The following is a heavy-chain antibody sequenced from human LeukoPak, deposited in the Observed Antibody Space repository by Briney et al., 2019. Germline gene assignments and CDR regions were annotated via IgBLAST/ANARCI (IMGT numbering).Heavy chain of an antibody. CDR2: IYYSGST. Sequence: PSETLSLTCTVSGASISRYYWNWIRQTPGKGLEWIGSIYYSGSTYYNPSLKSRVTISVDTSKNQFSLKLSSVTAADTAVYYCARDSYYYDSSGYLFDYWGQGTLVTVSS. CDR1: GASISRYY. CDR3: ARDSYYYDSSGYLFDY. J-gene: IGHJ4*02. V-gene: IGHV4-59*12. D-gene: IGHD3-22*01.